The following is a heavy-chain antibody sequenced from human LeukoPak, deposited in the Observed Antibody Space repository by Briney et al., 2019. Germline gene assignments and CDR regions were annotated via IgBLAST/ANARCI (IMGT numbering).Heavy chain of an antibody. CDR2: IYYSGST. CDR3: ARNFVDTAMVMNY. V-gene: IGHV4-39*01. D-gene: IGHD5-18*01. Sequence: SETLSLTCTVSGGSISSSSYYWGWIRQPPGKGLEWIGSIYYSGSTYYNPSLKSRVTISVDTSKNQFSLKLSSVTAADTAVYYRARNFVDTAMVMNYWGQGTLVTVSS. J-gene: IGHJ4*02. CDR1: GGSISSSSYY.